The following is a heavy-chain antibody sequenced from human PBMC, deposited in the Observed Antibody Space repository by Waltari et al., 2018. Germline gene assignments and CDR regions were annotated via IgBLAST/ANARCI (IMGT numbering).Heavy chain of an antibody. V-gene: IGHV4-59*11. Sequence: QVQLQESGPGLVKHSETMSLSCTVAGGAISGHYWSWNRQPPGKGLEWIGYIYYSGSTNYNPSLKSRVTISVDTSKNQFSLKLSSVTAADTAVYYCARHTYSEWELAFDYWGQGTLVTVSS. CDR3: ARHTYSEWELAFDY. CDR1: GGAISGHY. D-gene: IGHD1-26*01. J-gene: IGHJ4*02. CDR2: IYYSGST.